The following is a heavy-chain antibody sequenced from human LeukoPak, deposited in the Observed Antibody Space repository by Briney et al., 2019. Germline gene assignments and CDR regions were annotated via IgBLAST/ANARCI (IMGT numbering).Heavy chain of an antibody. V-gene: IGHV4-39*01. CDR1: GDSISSRSYY. Sequence: SETLSLTCTVSGDSISSRSYYLGWIRQPPGKGLGWIGSIYYYGGTYYNPSLKSRITISVDTSKSQISLKLSSLTAADTAVYYCARNRTTTGVIERVDVFDVWGQGTIVTVSS. J-gene: IGHJ3*01. D-gene: IGHD2-8*02. CDR3: ARNRTTTGVIERVDVFDV. CDR2: IYYYGGT.